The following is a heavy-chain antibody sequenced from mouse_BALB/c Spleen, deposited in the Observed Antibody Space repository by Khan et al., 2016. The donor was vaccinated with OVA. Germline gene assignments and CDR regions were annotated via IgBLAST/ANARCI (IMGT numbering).Heavy chain of an antibody. D-gene: IGHD2-1*01. J-gene: IGHJ4*01. Sequence: QIQLVQSRPELKKPGETVKISCKASGYTFTDYGMNWVKQAPGKGLKWMGWINTFTGEPTYADDFKGRFAFSLETSASTAYLQIINLKDEDTATYFCARRGNYAYYFAMDYWGQGTSVTVSS. CDR3: ARRGNYAYYFAMDY. CDR2: INTFTGEP. CDR1: GYTFTDYG. V-gene: IGHV9-3-1*01.